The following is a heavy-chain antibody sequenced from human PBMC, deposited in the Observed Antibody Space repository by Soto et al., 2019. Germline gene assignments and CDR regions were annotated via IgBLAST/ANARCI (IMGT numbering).Heavy chain of an antibody. Sequence: QITLKESGPPLVKPTQTLTLTCTFSGFSLTTRGVGVGWIRQPPGKALECLALIYWDDDKRYSPSLQSRLSDTKDTHNHQVVLTMNNVDPVDTATYYCEHIPNCYQYDWFDPWGQGTLVSVSS. CDR2: IYWDDDK. CDR3: EHIPNCYQYDWFDP. V-gene: IGHV2-5*02. CDR1: GFSLTTRGVG. D-gene: IGHD3-16*02. J-gene: IGHJ5*02.